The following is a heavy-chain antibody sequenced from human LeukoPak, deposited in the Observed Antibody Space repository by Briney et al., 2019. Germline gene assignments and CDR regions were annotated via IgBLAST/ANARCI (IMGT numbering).Heavy chain of an antibody. Sequence: ASVKVSCKASGYTFTGYYMHWVRQAPGQGLEWMGWINPNSGGTNYARKLQGRVTLTTDTSTTTAYMELRSLRSDDTAVYYCARDLSTLIAATGTCYFDSWGQGTLVTVPS. D-gene: IGHD6-13*01. CDR3: ARDLSTLIAATGTCYFDS. V-gene: IGHV1-2*02. CDR2: INPNSGGT. CDR1: GYTFTGYY. J-gene: IGHJ4*02.